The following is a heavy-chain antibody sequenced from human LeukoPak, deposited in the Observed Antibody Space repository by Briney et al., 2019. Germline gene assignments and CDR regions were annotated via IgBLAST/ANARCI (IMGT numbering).Heavy chain of an antibody. CDR3: ARDGAEMAATFDI. J-gene: IGHJ4*02. D-gene: IGHD5-24*01. CDR2: INPVSGGT. CDR1: GYTFNYFY. V-gene: IGHV1-2*02. Sequence: ASVKVSCKASGYTFNYFYIHWVRQAPRQGLEWVGWINPVSGGTNYAPKFQDRVTMTRDTSTFTSYMEVTGLTSDDTAVYYCARDGAEMAATFDIWGQGTLVTVSS.